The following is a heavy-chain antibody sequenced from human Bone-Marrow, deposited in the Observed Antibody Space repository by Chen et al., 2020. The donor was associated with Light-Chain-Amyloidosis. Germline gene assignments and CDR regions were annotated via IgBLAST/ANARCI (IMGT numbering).Heavy chain of an antibody. D-gene: IGHD1-26*01. CDR2: INGAGSGT. CDR3: ARSLGPYGMDV. CDR1: GFTLSSYW. Sequence: EVQLGESGGGLVQSGRPLPPSCEASGFTLSSYWMHWVRQAPGKGLVWVSHINGAGSGTDYADYVTGRFIISRDNTKNTLYLQMNSLGVEDTAVYYCARSLGPYGMDVWGQGTTVTVSS. J-gene: IGHJ6*02. V-gene: IGHV3-74*01.